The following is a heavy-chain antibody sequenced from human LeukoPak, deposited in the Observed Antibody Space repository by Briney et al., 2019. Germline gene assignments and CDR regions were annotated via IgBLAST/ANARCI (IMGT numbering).Heavy chain of an antibody. CDR1: GFTFSSYW. CDR3: ARRETPSRSWYRPYYFDY. D-gene: IGHD6-13*01. J-gene: IGHJ4*02. Sequence: PGGSLRLSCAASGFTFSSYWMSWVRQAPGKGLEWVANIKQDGSEKYYVDSVKGRFTISRDNAKNSLYLQMNSLRAEDTAVYYCARRETPSRSWYRPYYFDYWGQGTLVTVSS. CDR2: IKQDGSEK. V-gene: IGHV3-7*01.